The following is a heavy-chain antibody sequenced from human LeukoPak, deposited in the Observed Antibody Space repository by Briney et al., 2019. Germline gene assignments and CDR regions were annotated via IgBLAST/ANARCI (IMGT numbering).Heavy chain of an antibody. V-gene: IGHV1-2*02. CDR1: GYTFTGYY. CDR3: ARVLSYYYGSGSYNRWFDP. D-gene: IGHD3-10*01. Sequence: GASVKVSCKASGYTFTGYYMHWVRQAPGQGLEWMGWINPNSGGTNYAQKFQGRVTMTRDTSISTAYMELSRLRSDDTAVYYCARVLSYYYGSGSYNRWFDPWGQGTLVTVSS. CDR2: INPNSGGT. J-gene: IGHJ5*02.